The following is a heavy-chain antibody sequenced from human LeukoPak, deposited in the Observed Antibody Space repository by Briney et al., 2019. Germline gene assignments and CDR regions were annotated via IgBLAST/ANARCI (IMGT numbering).Heavy chain of an antibody. CDR2: IYPGDSDT. CDR1: GYIFPNYW. D-gene: IGHD1-26*01. Sequence: GESLQISCEASGYIFPNYWIGWVRQMPGKGLEWMGIIYPGDSDTRYNPSFQGQVTISADKSISTAYLQWSSLKASDTAMYYCARHSGSYRAEDYWGQGTLVTVSS. CDR3: ARHSGSYRAEDY. V-gene: IGHV5-51*01. J-gene: IGHJ4*02.